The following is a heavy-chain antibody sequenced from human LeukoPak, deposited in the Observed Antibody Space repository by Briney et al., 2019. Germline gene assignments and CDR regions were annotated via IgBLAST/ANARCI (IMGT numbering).Heavy chain of an antibody. CDR2: IDHAGST. J-gene: IGHJ4*02. CDR1: GRSISRGSY. CDR3: ARDRSGYGDFDS. V-gene: IGHV4-38-2*02. Sequence: SETLSLTCDISGRSISRGSYWGWIRRPPGEGLEWIGNIDHAGSTYYKPSLRSRVTISVDTSNNQFSLKLSSVTAPDTAVYYCARDRSGYGDFDSWGQGTLVTVSS. D-gene: IGHD5-12*01.